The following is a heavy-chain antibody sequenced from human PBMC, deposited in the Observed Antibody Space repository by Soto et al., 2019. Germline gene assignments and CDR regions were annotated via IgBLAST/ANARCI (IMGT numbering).Heavy chain of an antibody. J-gene: IGHJ5*02. CDR1: GGSLSSYY. D-gene: IGHD6-25*01. V-gene: IGHV4-59*01. Sequence: SETLSLTCTVSGGSLSSYYWTWIRQSPGKGLEWIGYVYFSGNTNYNPSLKSRVTISIDTSKNQFSLRLASVTAADTAFYYCGSVRPSGYVLSWGQGTLVT. CDR2: VYFSGNT. CDR3: GSVRPSGYVLS.